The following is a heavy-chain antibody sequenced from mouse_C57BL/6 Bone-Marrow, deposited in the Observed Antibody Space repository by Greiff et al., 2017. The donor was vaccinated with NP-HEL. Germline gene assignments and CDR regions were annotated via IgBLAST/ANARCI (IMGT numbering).Heavy chain of an antibody. Sequence: VKLVESGAELARPGASVKLSCKASGYTFTSYGISWVKQRPGQGLEWIGEIYPRSGNTYYNEKFKGKATLTADKSSSTAYMELRSLTSEDSAVYFCARNGYYWFAYWGQGTLVTVSA. D-gene: IGHD2-3*01. CDR2: IYPRSGNT. CDR1: GYTFTSYG. J-gene: IGHJ3*01. CDR3: ARNGYYWFAY. V-gene: IGHV1-81*01.